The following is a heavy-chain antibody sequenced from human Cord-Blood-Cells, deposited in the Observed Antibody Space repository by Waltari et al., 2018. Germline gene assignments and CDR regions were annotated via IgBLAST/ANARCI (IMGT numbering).Heavy chain of an antibody. CDR1: GFPFSSSS. V-gene: IGHV3-21*01. CDR2: ISSSSSYI. J-gene: IGHJ4*02. CDR3: ARGGDYGDYPDY. Sequence: EVQLVESGGGLVKPGGSLRLSCAASGFPFSSSSMTWARQAPGKGLEWVSSISSSSSYIYYADSVKGRFTISRDNAKNSLYLQMNSLRAEDTAVYYCARGGDYGDYPDYWGQGTLVTVSS. D-gene: IGHD4-17*01.